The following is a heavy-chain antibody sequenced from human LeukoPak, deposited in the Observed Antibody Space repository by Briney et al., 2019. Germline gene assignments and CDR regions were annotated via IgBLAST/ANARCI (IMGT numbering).Heavy chain of an antibody. Sequence: PGGSLRLSCAASGFTFSDYYMSWVRQAPGKGLVWVSRINGVGDDRIYADSVKGRFTISRDNAKNTVYLQMNSLRVGDTAVYYCVRDWHHYDFDSWGQGTLVTVSS. D-gene: IGHD3-3*01. CDR1: GFTFSDYY. CDR3: VRDWHHYDFDS. V-gene: IGHV3-74*01. CDR2: INGVGDDR. J-gene: IGHJ5*01.